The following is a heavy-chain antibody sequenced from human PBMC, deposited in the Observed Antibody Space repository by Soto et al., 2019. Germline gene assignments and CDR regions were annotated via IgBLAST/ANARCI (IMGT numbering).Heavy chain of an antibody. CDR1: GFTFSSYA. CDR3: AKLDSIAVAPFDY. V-gene: IGHV3-23*01. Sequence: GSLRLSCAASGFTFSSYAMGWVRQAPGKGLEWVSAISGSGGSTYYADSVKGRFTISRDNSKNTLYLQMNSLRAEDTAVYYCAKLDSIAVAPFDYWGQGTLVTVSS. CDR2: ISGSGGST. D-gene: IGHD6-19*01. J-gene: IGHJ4*02.